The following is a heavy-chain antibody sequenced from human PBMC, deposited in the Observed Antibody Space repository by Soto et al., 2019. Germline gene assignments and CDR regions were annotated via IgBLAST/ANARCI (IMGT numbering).Heavy chain of an antibody. D-gene: IGHD5-18*01. CDR1: GYSISSGYY. CDR2: IYHSGST. Sequence: KPSETLSLTCAVSGYSISSGYYWGWIRQPPGKGLEWIGSIYHSGSTYYNPSLKSRVTISVDTSKNQFSLKLSSVTAADTAVYYCARDVDTAMVTRFDYWGQGTLVTVSS. J-gene: IGHJ4*02. V-gene: IGHV4-38-2*02. CDR3: ARDVDTAMVTRFDY.